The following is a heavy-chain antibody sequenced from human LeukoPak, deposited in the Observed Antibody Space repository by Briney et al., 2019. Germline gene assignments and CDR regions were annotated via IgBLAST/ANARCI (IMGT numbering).Heavy chain of an antibody. D-gene: IGHD2-8*01. J-gene: IGHJ6*02. CDR2: INHSGST. CDR3: ARGAGVLSYYYYGMDV. CDR1: GGSFSGYY. Sequence: SETLSLTCAVYGGSFSGYYWSWIRQPPGKGLEWIGEINHSGSTNYNPSLKSRVTISVDTSKNQFSLKLSSVTAADTAVYYCARGAGVLSYYYYGMDVWGQGTLVTVSS. V-gene: IGHV4-34*01.